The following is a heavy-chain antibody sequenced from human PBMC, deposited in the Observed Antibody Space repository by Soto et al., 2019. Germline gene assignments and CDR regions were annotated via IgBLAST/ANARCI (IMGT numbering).Heavy chain of an antibody. CDR2: INPRADST. V-gene: IGHV1-46*01. Sequence: GASVKVSCKTSGYPLINFYVHWVRQAPGQGLEWLGNINPRADSTVYAPKFEDRVSMTRDTSTSTVYMELSSLTSDDTAMYYCAREFPSTYWFDPWGHGTLVTVSS. D-gene: IGHD3-16*01. J-gene: IGHJ5*02. CDR1: GYPLINFY. CDR3: AREFPSTYWFDP.